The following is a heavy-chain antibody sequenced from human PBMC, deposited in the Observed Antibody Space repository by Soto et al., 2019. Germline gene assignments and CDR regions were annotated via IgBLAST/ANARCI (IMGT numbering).Heavy chain of an antibody. Sequence: GESLKISCKVSGYNFNNYWIAWVRQMPGKGLEWMGIIDPSDSYTNYSPSFEGQVTISADKSISTAYLQWSSLKASDTAMYYCARLQPAAGDNDLTFDYWGQGTLVTVSS. J-gene: IGHJ4*02. D-gene: IGHD6-13*01. CDR3: ARLQPAAGDNDLTFDY. CDR2: IDPSDSYT. CDR1: GYNFNNYW. V-gene: IGHV5-10-1*04.